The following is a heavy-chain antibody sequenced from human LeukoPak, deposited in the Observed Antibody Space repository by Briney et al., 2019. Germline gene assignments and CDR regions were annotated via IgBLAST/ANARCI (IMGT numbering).Heavy chain of an antibody. Sequence: GGSLRLSCAASGLTFSTYGMSWVRQPPGKGLAWASAISCSGYTTYFADSVKGRFTISRDNSKNTLYLQMNSLRAEDTAVYYCAKDPQRSGSYVGPRGRKPGYMDVWGKGTTVTISS. CDR1: GLTFSTYG. J-gene: IGHJ6*03. D-gene: IGHD1-26*01. CDR3: AKDPQRSGSYVGPRGRKPGYMDV. V-gene: IGHV3-23*01. CDR2: ISCSGYTT.